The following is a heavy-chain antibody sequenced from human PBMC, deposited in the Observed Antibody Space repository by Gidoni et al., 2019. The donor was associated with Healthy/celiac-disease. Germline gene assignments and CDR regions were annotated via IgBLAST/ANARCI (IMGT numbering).Heavy chain of an antibody. CDR1: GGSISSYY. CDR3: ARVGLGSGFDP. CDR2: IYYSQST. V-gene: IGHV4-59*01. J-gene: IGHJ5*02. D-gene: IGHD3-10*01. Sequence: QVQLQESGPGLVKPSETLSLTCTVSGGSISSYYWSWIRQPPGKGLEWIGYIYYSQSTNYNPSLKSRVTISVDTSKNQFSLKLSSVTAADTAVYYCARVGLGSGFDPWGQGTLVTVSS.